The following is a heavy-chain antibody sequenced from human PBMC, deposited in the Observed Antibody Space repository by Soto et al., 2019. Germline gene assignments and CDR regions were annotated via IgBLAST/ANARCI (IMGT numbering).Heavy chain of an antibody. CDR2: IIDSGGST. J-gene: IGHJ6*02. CDR1: GLSLTRCA. Sequence: GPLTVYCAASGLSLTRCALDQFRQAPGKGLEWVSDIIDSGGSTYYADSVKGRFTISRDNSKSTLYLQMNSLRAEDTALYYCAKGRSYYYYYGVDVWGQRTTVTVSS. CDR3: AKGRSYYYYYGVDV. V-gene: IGHV3-23*01.